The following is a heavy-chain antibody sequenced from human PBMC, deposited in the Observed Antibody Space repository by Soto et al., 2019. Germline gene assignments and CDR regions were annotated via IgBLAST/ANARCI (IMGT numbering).Heavy chain of an antibody. CDR1: GGSISSYY. CDR2: IYYSGST. CDR3: ARVSSSSKSYYYYYGMDV. V-gene: IGHV4-59*01. J-gene: IGHJ6*02. Sequence: SSETLSLTCTVSGGSISSYYWSWIRQPPGKGLEWIGYIYYSGSTNYNPALKSRVTISVDTSKNPFSLKLSSVTAADTAVYYCARVSSSSKSYYYYYGMDVWGQGTKVTVYS. D-gene: IGHD6-6*01.